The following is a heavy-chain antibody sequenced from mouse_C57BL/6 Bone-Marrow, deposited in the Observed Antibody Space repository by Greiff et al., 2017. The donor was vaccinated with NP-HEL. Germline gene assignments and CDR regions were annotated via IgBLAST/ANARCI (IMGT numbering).Heavy chain of an antibody. V-gene: IGHV2-6*03. CDR2: IWSDGSR. Sequence: VKLVESGPGLVAPSQCLSISCTVSGFSFTSYGVHWVRQPPGKGLEWLGVIWSDGSRNYNSALKSRLSISQDNSNSQVFLHMNSLQTDDTAMYYCARGLVFDYWGQGTTLTVSS. J-gene: IGHJ2*01. CDR1: GFSFTSYG. CDR3: ARGLVFDY.